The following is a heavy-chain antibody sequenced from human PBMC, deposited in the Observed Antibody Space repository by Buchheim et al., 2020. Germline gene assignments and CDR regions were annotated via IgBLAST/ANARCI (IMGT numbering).Heavy chain of an antibody. CDR1: GFTFSSHS. J-gene: IGHJ6*02. D-gene: IGHD2-2*01. V-gene: IGHV3-21*01. Sequence: EVQLVESGGGLVKPGGSLRLSCAASGFTFSSHSMNWVRQAPGKGLEWVSSISSSSSYIYYADSVKGRFTISRDNAKNSLYLQMNSLRAEDTAVYYCASMLGYCSSTSCSDSDDYYYYGMDVWGQGTT. CDR2: ISSSSSYI. CDR3: ASMLGYCSSTSCSDSDDYYYYGMDV.